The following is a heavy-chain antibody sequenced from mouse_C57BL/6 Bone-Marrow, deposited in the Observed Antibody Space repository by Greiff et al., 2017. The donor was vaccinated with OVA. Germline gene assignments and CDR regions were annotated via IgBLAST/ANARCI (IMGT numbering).Heavy chain of an antibody. J-gene: IGHJ2*01. CDR1: GFNIKDDY. CDR2: IDPENGDT. Sequence: EVQLQQSGAELVRPGASVKLSCTASGFNIKDDYMHWVKQRPEQGLEWIGWIDPENGDTEYASKFQGKATITADTSSNTAYLQLSSLTSEDTAVYYCTTGGLITTVVDYYFDDWGQGTTLTVSS. D-gene: IGHD1-1*01. V-gene: IGHV14-4*01. CDR3: TTGGLITTVVDYYFDD.